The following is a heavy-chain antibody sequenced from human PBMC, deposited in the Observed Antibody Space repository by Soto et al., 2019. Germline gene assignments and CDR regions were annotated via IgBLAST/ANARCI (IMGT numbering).Heavy chain of an antibody. Sequence: GGSLRLSCAASGFTFSGSAMHWVRQASGKGLEWVGRIRSKANSYATAYAASVKGRFTISRDDSKNTAYLQMNSLKTEDTAVYYCTREYYYDSSGLRIRYYYGMDVWGQGTTVTVSS. J-gene: IGHJ6*02. CDR3: TREYYYDSSGLRIRYYYGMDV. V-gene: IGHV3-73*01. CDR1: GFTFSGSA. CDR2: IRSKANSYAT. D-gene: IGHD3-22*01.